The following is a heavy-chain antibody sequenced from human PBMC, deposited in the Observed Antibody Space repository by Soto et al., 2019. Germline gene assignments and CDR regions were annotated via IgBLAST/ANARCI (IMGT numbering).Heavy chain of an antibody. CDR3: ARLAYSGYVDY. CDR1: GGSISGTTYY. V-gene: IGHV4-39*01. J-gene: IGHJ4*02. D-gene: IGHD5-12*01. Sequence: HLQLQESGPGLVKPSETVSLTCPVSGGSISGTTYYWGWIRQPPGKGLEWIGSIYYSGSTYYNPSLKSRLTRSVDTSKNQFSLKLSSVTAADTSVYYCARLAYSGYVDYWGQGILVTVSS. CDR2: IYYSGST.